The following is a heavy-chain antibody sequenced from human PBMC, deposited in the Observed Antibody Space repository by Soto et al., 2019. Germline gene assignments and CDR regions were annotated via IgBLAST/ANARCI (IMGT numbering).Heavy chain of an antibody. CDR3: AKDRQPDGLWLFDH. CDR1: GFTFKTYA. V-gene: IGHV3-23*01. J-gene: IGHJ4*02. CDR2: LYGSGGGI. D-gene: IGHD2-8*01. Sequence: PGGSLRLSCAASGFTFKTYAMSWVRQAPGKGLEWVSGLYGSGGGISYSDSVKGRFTISRDNSNNMLYLQMYSLRVDDTGVYYCAKDRQPDGLWLFDHWGRGNLVTVSS.